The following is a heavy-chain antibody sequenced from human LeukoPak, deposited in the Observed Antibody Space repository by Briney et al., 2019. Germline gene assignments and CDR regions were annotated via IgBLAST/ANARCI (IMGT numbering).Heavy chain of an antibody. V-gene: IGHV1-18*01. CDR3: ARGLRYYGSGSFFDY. D-gene: IGHD3-10*01. CDR1: GYTFTSYG. CDR2: ISAYNGNT. Sequence: ASVKVSCKASGYTFTSYGISWVRQAPGQGLEWMGWISAYNGNTNYAQKLQGRVTMTTDTSPITAYMELRSLRSADTAVYYCARGLRYYGSGSFFDYWGQGPLVTVSP. J-gene: IGHJ4*02.